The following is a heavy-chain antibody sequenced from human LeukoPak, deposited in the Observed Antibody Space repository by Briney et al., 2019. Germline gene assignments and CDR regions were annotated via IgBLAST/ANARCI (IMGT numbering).Heavy chain of an antibody. J-gene: IGHJ3*02. V-gene: IGHV3-20*04. CDR3: ARLTHDSFDI. CDR2: CTWNGGST. Sequence: PGGSLRLSCAASGFTFDDYGMSWVRQAPGKGLEWVSGCTWNGGSTGYADSVKGRFTISRDNAKNSLYLQVNSLRAEDTALYYCARLTHDSFDIWGLGTMVTVSS. CDR1: GFTFDDYG.